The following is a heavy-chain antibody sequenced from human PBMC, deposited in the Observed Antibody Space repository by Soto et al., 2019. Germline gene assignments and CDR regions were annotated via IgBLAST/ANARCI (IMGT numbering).Heavy chain of an antibody. CDR2: IYHVGIT. D-gene: IGHD3-22*01. Sequence: SETLSLTCAVAGGSVSSTQWWTGVRQAPGKGLEWLGDIYHVGITNYNPSLKSRVTISVDRSKNRFSLTLSSVTAADTAVYYCVRHPGRQTPGYFYGWFGPWGQGSLLAFSS. V-gene: IGHV4-4*02. CDR1: GGSVSSTQW. CDR3: VRHPGRQTPGYFYGWFGP. J-gene: IGHJ5*02.